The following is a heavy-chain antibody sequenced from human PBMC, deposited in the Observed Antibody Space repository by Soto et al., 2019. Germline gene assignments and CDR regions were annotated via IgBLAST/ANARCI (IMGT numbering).Heavy chain of an antibody. Sequence: SETLSLTCTVSGGSISSGDYYWSWIRQPPGKGLEWIGYIYYSGSTYYNPSLKSRVTISVDTSKNQFSLKLSSVTAADTAVYYCARVVQTDWFDPWGQGTLVTVSS. CDR2: IYYSGST. D-gene: IGHD2-15*01. CDR3: ARVVQTDWFDP. V-gene: IGHV4-30-4*01. J-gene: IGHJ5*02. CDR1: GGSISSGDYY.